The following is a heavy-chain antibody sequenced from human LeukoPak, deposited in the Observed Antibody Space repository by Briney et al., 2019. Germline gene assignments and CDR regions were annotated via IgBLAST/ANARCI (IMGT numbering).Heavy chain of an antibody. Sequence: GASVKVSCKASGYTFTSYGISWVRQAPGQGLEWMGWISAYNGNTNYAQKLQGRVTMTTDTSTSTAYMELRSLRSDDTAVYYCARDECRGYDDYYYYMDVWGKGTTVTVSS. CDR2: ISAYNGNT. V-gene: IGHV1-18*01. CDR1: GYTFTSYG. D-gene: IGHD5-12*01. J-gene: IGHJ6*03. CDR3: ARDECRGYDDYYYYMDV.